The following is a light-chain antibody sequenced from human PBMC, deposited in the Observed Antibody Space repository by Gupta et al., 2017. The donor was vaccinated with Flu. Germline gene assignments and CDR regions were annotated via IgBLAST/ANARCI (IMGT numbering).Light chain of an antibody. J-gene: IGLJ3*02. CDR3: AAWDNSLDGWV. Sequence: QSVLTQPPSASGTPGQRLTLSCSRCSSNIGRYYVSWYQQLPGTAPKLLIYRHDQRPSGVPDRFSASKSDTSASLAISGLRSEDEADYYCAAWDNSLDGWVFGGGTKVTVL. CDR2: RHD. CDR1: SSNIGRYY. V-gene: IGLV1-47*01.